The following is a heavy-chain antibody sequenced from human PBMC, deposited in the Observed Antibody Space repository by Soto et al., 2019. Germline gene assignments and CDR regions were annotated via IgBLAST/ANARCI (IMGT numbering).Heavy chain of an antibody. Sequence: GGSLRLSCAASGFTFSSHSMKWVRQAPGKGLEWVSYISSSSSTIYYADSVKGRFTISRDNAKNSLYLQMNSLRAEDTAVYYCARRSYYGGSPYWGQGTLDTVSS. J-gene: IGHJ4*02. D-gene: IGHD3-10*01. CDR3: ARRSYYGGSPY. CDR2: ISSSSSTI. V-gene: IGHV3-48*01. CDR1: GFTFSSHS.